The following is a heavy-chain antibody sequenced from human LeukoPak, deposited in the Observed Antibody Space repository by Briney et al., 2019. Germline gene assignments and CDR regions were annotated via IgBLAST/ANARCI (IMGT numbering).Heavy chain of an antibody. CDR1: GYTFTSYA. V-gene: IGHV1-3*01. CDR3: ARGQLQLTDY. J-gene: IGHJ4*02. Sequence: ASVKVSCKASGYTFTSYAMHWVRQAPGQRLEWTGWINAGNGSTKYSQKFQGRVTITRDTSASTAYMELSSLRSEDTAVYYCARGQLQLTDYWGQGTLVTVSS. D-gene: IGHD5-18*01. CDR2: INAGNGST.